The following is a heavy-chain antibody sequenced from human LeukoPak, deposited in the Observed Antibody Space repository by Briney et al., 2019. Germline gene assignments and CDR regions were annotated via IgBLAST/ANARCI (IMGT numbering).Heavy chain of an antibody. Sequence: PSETLSLTCTVSGGSISSYYWSWIRQPPGKGLEWIGYIYYSGSTNYNPSLKSRVTISLDTSKNQFSLKLSSVTAADTAVYQCARGRWLQLPDYWGQGTLVTVSS. V-gene: IGHV4-59*08. CDR1: GGSISSYY. CDR3: ARGRWLQLPDY. J-gene: IGHJ4*02. D-gene: IGHD5-24*01. CDR2: IYYSGST.